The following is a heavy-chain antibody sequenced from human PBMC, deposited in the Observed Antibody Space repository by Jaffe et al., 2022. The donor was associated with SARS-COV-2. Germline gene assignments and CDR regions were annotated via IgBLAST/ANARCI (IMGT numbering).Heavy chain of an antibody. D-gene: IGHD2-2*01. CDR3: AKTISPAAKLPFDY. CDR2: MSASGDNT. Sequence: EVQLEESGGGLVQPGGSLRLSCAASGFTFSSYAMSWVRQAPGKGLEWVSAMSASGDNTYHADSVKGRFTISRDNSKNTLYLQMNRLRAEDTAVYYCAKTISPAAKLPFDYWGQGTLVTVSS. CDR1: GFTFSSYA. V-gene: IGHV3-23*04. J-gene: IGHJ4*02.